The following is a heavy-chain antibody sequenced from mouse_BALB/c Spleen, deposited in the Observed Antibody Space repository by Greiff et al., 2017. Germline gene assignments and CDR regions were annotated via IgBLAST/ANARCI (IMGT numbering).Heavy chain of an antibody. J-gene: IGHJ4*01. D-gene: IGHD1-1*01. V-gene: IGHV5-4*02. CDR2: ISDGGST. CDR3: ARDYYYGSRGYAMDY. Sequence: EVKLMESGGGLVKPGGSLKLSCAASGFTFSDYYMYWVRQTPEKRLEWVATISDGGSTYYPDSVKGRFTISRDNAKNTLYLQMSSLKSEDTAMYYCARDYYYGSRGYAMDYWGQGTSVTVSS. CDR1: GFTFSDYY.